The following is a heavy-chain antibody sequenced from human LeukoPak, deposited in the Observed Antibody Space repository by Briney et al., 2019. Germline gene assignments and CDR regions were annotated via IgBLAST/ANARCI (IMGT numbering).Heavy chain of an antibody. CDR2: IIPIFGTA. CDR3: AREGGYCGGDCYSDAFDI. CDR1: GGTFSSYA. Sequence: ASVKVSCKASGGTFSSYAISWVRQAPGQGLEWMGGIIPIFGTANYAQKFQGRVTITADESTSTAYMELSSLRSEDTAVYYCAREGGYCGGDCYSDAFDIWGQGTMVTVSS. J-gene: IGHJ3*02. V-gene: IGHV1-69*13. D-gene: IGHD2-21*01.